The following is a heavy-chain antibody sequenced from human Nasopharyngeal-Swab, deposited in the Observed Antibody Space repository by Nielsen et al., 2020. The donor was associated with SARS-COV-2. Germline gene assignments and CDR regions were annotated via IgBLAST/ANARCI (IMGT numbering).Heavy chain of an antibody. V-gene: IGHV3-30*18. J-gene: IGHJ5*02. CDR2: ISYDGSNK. Sequence: WIRQRPGKGLEWVAVISYDGSNKYYADSVKGRFTISRDNSKNTLYLQMNSLRAEDTAVYYCAKDQSINWFDPWGQGTLVTVSS. CDR3: AKDQSINWFDP. D-gene: IGHD2-21*01.